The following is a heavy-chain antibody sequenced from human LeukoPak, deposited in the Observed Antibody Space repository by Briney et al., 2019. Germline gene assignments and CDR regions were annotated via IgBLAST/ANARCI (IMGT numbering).Heavy chain of an antibody. CDR3: ARDVYDSSLYGMDV. CDR2: ISYDGSNK. D-gene: IGHD3-22*01. CDR1: GFTFSSYA. V-gene: IGHV3-30-3*01. J-gene: IGHJ6*02. Sequence: GGSLRLSCAASGFTFSSYAMHWVRQAPGKGLEWVAVISYDGSNKYYADSVKGRFTISRDNSKNTLYLQMNSLRAEDTAVYYCARDVYDSSLYGMDVWGQGTTVTVSS.